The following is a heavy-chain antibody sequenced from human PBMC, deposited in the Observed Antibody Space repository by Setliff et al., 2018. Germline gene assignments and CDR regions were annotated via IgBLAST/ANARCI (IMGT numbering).Heavy chain of an antibody. CDR3: ARVASGWWWFDY. CDR1: GFTFSSYW. CDR2: INPDGSTT. J-gene: IGHJ4*02. V-gene: IGHV3-74*01. Sequence: GGSLRLSCAASGFTFSSYWMHWVRQAPGKGLVWVSRINPDGSTTSYADSVKGRFTISRDNAKNTVYLQMNSLRAEDTAVYYCARVASGWWWFDYWGQGTLVTV. D-gene: IGHD6-19*01.